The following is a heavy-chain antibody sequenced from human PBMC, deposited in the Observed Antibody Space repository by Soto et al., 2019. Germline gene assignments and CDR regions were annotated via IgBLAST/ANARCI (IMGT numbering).Heavy chain of an antibody. D-gene: IGHD3-9*01. CDR3: ARDPYDYDILTGPPTYYYYGMDV. J-gene: IGHJ6*02. Sequence: SVKVSCKASGGTFSSYAISWVRQAPGLGLEWMGGITPIFGTANYAQKFQGRVTITADESTSTAYMELSSLRSEDTAVYYCARDPYDYDILTGPPTYYYYGMDVWGQGTTVTVSS. CDR2: ITPIFGTA. CDR1: GGTFSSYA. V-gene: IGHV1-69*13.